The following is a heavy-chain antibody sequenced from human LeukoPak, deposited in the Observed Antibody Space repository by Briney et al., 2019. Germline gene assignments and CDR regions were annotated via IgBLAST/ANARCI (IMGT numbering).Heavy chain of an antibody. J-gene: IGHJ4*02. V-gene: IGHV3-64D*09. CDR1: GFTFSRYP. CDR2: ISGNGGST. Sequence: GGSLRLSCSASGFTFSRYPMHWVRQAPGKGLEYVSAISGNGGSTYYADSVKGRFTISRDNSKNTLYLQMSSLRTEDTAIYYCVKAQYDFWSGIDYWGEGTLVTVYS. D-gene: IGHD3-3*01. CDR3: VKAQYDFWSGIDY.